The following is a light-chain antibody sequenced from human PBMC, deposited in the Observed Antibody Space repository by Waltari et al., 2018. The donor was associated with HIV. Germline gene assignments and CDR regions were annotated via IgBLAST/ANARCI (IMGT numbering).Light chain of an antibody. V-gene: IGLV2-8*01. CDR3: SSHAGSKVV. Sequence: QSALTQPPSASGSPGQSDTLSRTGTSSDVGGFNYVSWHQHHPGKAPKLMIYDVIKRPSGVPDRFSGSKSGNTASLTVSGLQPEDEADYYCSSHAGSKVVFGGGTRLTVL. J-gene: IGLJ2*01. CDR2: DVI. CDR1: SSDVGGFNY.